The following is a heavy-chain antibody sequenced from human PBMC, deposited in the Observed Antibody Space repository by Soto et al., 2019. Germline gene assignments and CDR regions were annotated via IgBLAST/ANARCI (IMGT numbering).Heavy chain of an antibody. J-gene: IGHJ5*02. Sequence: QVQPQQWGTGLLKPSETLSLTCAVYGGSFSTYYWNWIRQPPGKGLEWIGEINHSGNTQYNPSLKSRVHLSLDTSKNQFPLKLASVAAPDTAVYYCLGWLGSNWLEPRGQGTLVTVSS. V-gene: IGHV4-34*01. CDR2: INHSGNT. CDR3: LGWLGSNWLEP. CDR1: GGSFSTYY. D-gene: IGHD3-22*01.